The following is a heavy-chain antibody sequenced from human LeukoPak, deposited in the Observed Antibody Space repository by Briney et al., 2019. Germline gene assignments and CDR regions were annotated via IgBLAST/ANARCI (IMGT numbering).Heavy chain of an antibody. V-gene: IGHV3-7*01. CDR1: GFTFSDHY. Sequence: GGSLRLSCATSGFTFSDHYMTWVRQAPGKGLEWVANIKQDGNEKYYVDSVKGRFTISRDNAKNSLYLQMNSLRAEDTAVYYSARVVPSVVPAATGWFDPWGQGTLVTVSS. CDR3: ARVVPSVVPAATGWFDP. J-gene: IGHJ5*02. CDR2: IKQDGNEK. D-gene: IGHD2-2*01.